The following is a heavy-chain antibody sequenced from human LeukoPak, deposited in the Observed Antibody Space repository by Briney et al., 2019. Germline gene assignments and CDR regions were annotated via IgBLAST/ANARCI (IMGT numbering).Heavy chain of an antibody. CDR2: IRSKAYGGTT. J-gene: IGHJ4*02. V-gene: IGHV3-49*03. CDR3: TSYGSGSYRNLQRGFDY. CDR1: GFIFGDYA. D-gene: IGHD3-10*01. Sequence: GGSLRLSCTASGFIFGDYAMSWFRQAPGKGLEWVGFIRSKAYGGTTEYAASVKGRFTISRDDSKSIAYLQMNSLKTEDTAVYYCTSYGSGSYRNLQRGFDYWGQGTLVTVSS.